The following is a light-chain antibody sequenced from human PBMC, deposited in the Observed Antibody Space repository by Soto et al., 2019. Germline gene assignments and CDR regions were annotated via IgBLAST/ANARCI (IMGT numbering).Light chain of an antibody. Sequence: QSALTQPASVSGSPGQSITISCTGTSSDVGSYNLVSWYQQHPGKAPKLMIYEGNKRPSGVSNRFSASKSGNTASLTISGLQAEDEADYYGCAYAGSNTLVFGGGTKVTVL. CDR1: SSDVGSYNL. CDR2: EGN. CDR3: CAYAGSNTLV. V-gene: IGLV2-23*01. J-gene: IGLJ2*01.